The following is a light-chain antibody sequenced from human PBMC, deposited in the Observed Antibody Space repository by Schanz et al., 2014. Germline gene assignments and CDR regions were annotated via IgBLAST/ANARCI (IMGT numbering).Light chain of an antibody. J-gene: IGLJ3*02. CDR1: SSDVGGYNY. Sequence: QSALTQPPSASGSPGQSITISCTGTSSDVGGYNYVSWYQHHPGKAPRLLIYDVSNRPSGVSNRFSGSKSGNTASLTISGLQAEDEADYYCSSYTSIGTRVFGGGTKLTVL. V-gene: IGLV2-14*03. CDR3: SSYTSIGTRV. CDR2: DVS.